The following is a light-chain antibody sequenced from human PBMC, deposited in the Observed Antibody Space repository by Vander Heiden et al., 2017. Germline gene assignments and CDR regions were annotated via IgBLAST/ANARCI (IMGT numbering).Light chain of an antibody. J-gene: IGKJ1*01. V-gene: IGKV3-15*01. Sequence: EMVMTQSAATLSVSPGERATLSCRASQSVSSNLAWYQQKPGQAPRLLIYAASTRATGIPARFSGSGPGTDFTLTISSLQSEDFAVYYWQQYDNWPQTFGQGTKVEIK. CDR3: QQYDNWPQT. CDR1: QSVSSN. CDR2: AAS.